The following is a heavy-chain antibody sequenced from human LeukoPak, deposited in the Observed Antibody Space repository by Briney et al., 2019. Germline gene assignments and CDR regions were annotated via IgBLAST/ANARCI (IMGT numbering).Heavy chain of an antibody. CDR1: GYTFTNYD. V-gene: IGHV1-18*01. CDR3: ARFSERSAAAAADY. Sequence: ASVRVSCKTSGYTFTNYDIYWVRQAPGQGLECMGWVSGYTGDTKYAQILQGRFTVTTDTSTSTAYVELRSLRSDDTAVYYCARFSERSAAAAADYWGQGTLVTVSS. D-gene: IGHD2-2*01. J-gene: IGHJ4*02. CDR2: VSGYTGDT.